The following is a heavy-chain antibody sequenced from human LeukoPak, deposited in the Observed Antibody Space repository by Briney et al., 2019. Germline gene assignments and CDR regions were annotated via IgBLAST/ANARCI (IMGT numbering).Heavy chain of an antibody. J-gene: IGHJ5*02. CDR3: ARLHGHGFDP. Sequence: GGSLRLSCAASGFTFNTYTMNWVRQAPGKGLEWVSAITGSTKYIPSNIYYAAAVQGRFTISRDDAKNLVYLQMNSLRAEDTAVYYCARLHGHGFDPWGQGTLVTVSS. V-gene: IGHV3-21*06. CDR1: GFTFNTYT. D-gene: IGHD2-8*01. CDR2: ITGSTKYI.